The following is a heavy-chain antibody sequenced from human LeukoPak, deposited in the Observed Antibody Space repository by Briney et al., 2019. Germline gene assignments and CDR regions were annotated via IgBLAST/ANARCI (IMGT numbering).Heavy chain of an antibody. CDR1: GYSFTSYW. V-gene: IGHV5-51*01. CDR3: ARDVPIGGPYYYYMDV. J-gene: IGHJ6*03. D-gene: IGHD3-10*01. CDR2: IYPGDSDT. Sequence: PGEPLKTSCKGSGYSFTSYWIGWVGRMPGKGLEGMGIIYPGDSDTRYSPSFQGQVPISAAKSISPAYLQWSTLKASDPAMYYCARDVPIGGPYYYYMDVWGKGTTVTVSS.